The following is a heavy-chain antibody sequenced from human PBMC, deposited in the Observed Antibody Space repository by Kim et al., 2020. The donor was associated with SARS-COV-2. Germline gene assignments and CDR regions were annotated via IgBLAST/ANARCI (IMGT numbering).Heavy chain of an antibody. Sequence: SVKVSCRASGGTFSSYAISWVRQAPGQGLEWMGGIIPIFGTANYAQKFQGRVTITADESTSTAYMELSSLRSEDTAVYYCARGTKPMTAFDIWGQGTMVTVSS. D-gene: IGHD1-7*01. J-gene: IGHJ3*02. CDR1: GGTFSSYA. CDR2: IIPIFGTA. V-gene: IGHV1-69*13. CDR3: ARGTKPMTAFDI.